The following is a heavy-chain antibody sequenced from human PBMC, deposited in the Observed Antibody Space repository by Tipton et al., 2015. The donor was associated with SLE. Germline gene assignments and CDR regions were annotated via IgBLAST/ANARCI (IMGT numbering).Heavy chain of an antibody. D-gene: IGHD3-22*01. J-gene: IGHJ6*02. Sequence: SLRLSCSASGFTFRNYAMNWVRQAPGKGLEWVSAISGSGGSTYYADSVKGRFTISRDNSKNTLYLQMNSLRAEDTALYYCAKDRSSDYLYYSGMDVWGRGTTVTVSS. CDR3: AKDRSSDYLYYSGMDV. CDR1: GFTFRNYA. CDR2: ISGSGGST. V-gene: IGHV3-23*01.